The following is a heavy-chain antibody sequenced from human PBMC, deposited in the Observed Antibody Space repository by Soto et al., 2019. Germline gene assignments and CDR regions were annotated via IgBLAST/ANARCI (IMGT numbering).Heavy chain of an antibody. Sequence: WVSLRLSCSASGLRFNSCAMSWVRQAPGKGLEWVSAIRGSGDRKYYADSVKGRFTISRDNSKSTLYLQMNSMRADDTAVYYCANWVEGTMVYLDYWGQVPLDTFST. CDR2: IRGSGDRK. CDR1: GLRFNSCA. J-gene: IGHJ4*02. D-gene: IGHD2-8*01. V-gene: IGHV3-23*01. CDR3: ANWVEGTMVYLDY.